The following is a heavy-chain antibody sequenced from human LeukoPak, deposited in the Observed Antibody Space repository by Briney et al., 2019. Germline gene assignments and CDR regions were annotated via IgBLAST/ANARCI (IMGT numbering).Heavy chain of an antibody. CDR2: IKQDGSEK. CDR1: GFTFSSYW. CDR3: ARDYNDYVWGSSYYYYYMDV. Sequence: GSLRLSCAASGFTFSSYWMSWVRRAPGKGLEWVANIKQDGSEKYYVDSVKGRFTISRDNAKNSLYLQMNSLRAEDTAVYYCARDYNDYVWGSSYYYYYMDVWGKGTTVTVSS. D-gene: IGHD3-16*01. V-gene: IGHV3-7*01. J-gene: IGHJ6*03.